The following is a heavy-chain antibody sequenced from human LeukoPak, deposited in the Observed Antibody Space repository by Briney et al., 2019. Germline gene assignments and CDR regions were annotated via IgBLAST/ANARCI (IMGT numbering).Heavy chain of an antibody. Sequence: PSETLSLTCTVSGGSISSSSYYWGWIRQPPGKGLEWIGSIYYSGSTYYNPSLKSRVTISVDTSKNQFSLKLSSVTAADTAVYYCARGRGGYNVPFDYWGQGTLVTVSS. V-gene: IGHV4-39*01. CDR1: GGSISSSSYY. CDR2: IYYSGST. D-gene: IGHD5-24*01. J-gene: IGHJ4*02. CDR3: ARGRGGYNVPFDY.